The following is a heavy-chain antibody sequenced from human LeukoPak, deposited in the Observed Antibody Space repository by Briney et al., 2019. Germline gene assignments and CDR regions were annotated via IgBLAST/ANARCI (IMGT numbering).Heavy chain of an antibody. CDR2: INHSGST. D-gene: IGHD6-19*01. Sequence: SETLSLTCAVYGGSFSGYYWSWIRQPPGKGLEWIGEINHSGSTNYNPSLKSRVTISVDTSKNQFSLKLSSVTAADTAVYYCARGSGYSSGWYGGTDYWGQGTLVTVSS. CDR1: GGSFSGYY. J-gene: IGHJ4*02. V-gene: IGHV4-34*01. CDR3: ARGSGYSSGWYGGTDY.